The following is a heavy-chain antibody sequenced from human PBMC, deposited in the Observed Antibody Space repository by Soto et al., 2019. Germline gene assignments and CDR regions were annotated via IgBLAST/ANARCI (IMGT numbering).Heavy chain of an antibody. CDR2: IWYDGSNK. V-gene: IGHV3-33*01. Sequence: QVQLVESGGGVVQPGRSLRLSCAASGFTFSSYGMHWVRQAPGKGLEWVAVIWYDGSNKYYADSVKGRFTISRDNSKNTLYLQMNSLRAEDTAVYYCARDGAAGTTRNYFDYWGQGTLVTVSS. CDR3: ARDGAAGTTRNYFDY. CDR1: GFTFSSYG. D-gene: IGHD1-1*01. J-gene: IGHJ4*02.